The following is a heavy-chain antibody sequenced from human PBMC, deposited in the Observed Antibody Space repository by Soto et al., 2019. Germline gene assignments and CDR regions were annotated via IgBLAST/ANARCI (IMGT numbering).Heavy chain of an antibody. CDR2: MYYSGTT. CDR3: AVVDSNGGWFDP. D-gene: IGHD3-22*01. V-gene: IGHV4-39*01. Sequence: QLQLQESGPGLVKPSETLSLTCTVSGGSISSSDFYWGWLRQPPGKGLDFIGSMYYSGTTYYNPSLKNRTTISVDTSKIQFSLKSISVADAYTAVYYCAVVDSNGGWFDPWGQGALVTVSS. J-gene: IGHJ5*02. CDR1: GGSISSSDFY.